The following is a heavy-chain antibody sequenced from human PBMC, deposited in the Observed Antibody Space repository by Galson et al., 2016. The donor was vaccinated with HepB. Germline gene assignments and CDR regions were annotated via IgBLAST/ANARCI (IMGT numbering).Heavy chain of an antibody. CDR1: GYTFTSYG. CDR3: AGGLGAWSLYYFDY. CDR2: ISASKGKT. V-gene: IGHV1-18*01. J-gene: IGHJ4*02. Sequence: SVKVSCKASGYTFTSYGISWVRQAPGQGLEWMGWISASKGKTNYAQNLQGRVTMTTDTYTSTGYMELSRLRSDDTAVYYCAGGLGAWSLYYFDYWGLGTLVTVSS. D-gene: IGHD2-21*02.